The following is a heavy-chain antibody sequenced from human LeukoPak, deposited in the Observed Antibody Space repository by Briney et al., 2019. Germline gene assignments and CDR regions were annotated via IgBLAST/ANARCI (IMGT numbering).Heavy chain of an antibody. J-gene: IGHJ4*02. Sequence: PSETLSLTCTVSGGSINTKTHYWACIRQTPGRGLEWIGSVFYNGNTYYNPSLKSRVTISVDTSKNQFSLRLTSVTAADTAVYYCAKHGEDSSGYYADFFDHCGQGTLVTVSS. CDR1: GGSINTKTHY. D-gene: IGHD3-22*01. V-gene: IGHV4-39*01. CDR3: AKHGEDSSGYYADFFDH. CDR2: VFYNGNT.